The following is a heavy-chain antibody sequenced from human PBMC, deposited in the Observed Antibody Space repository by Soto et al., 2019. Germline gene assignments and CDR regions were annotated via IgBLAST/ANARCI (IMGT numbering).Heavy chain of an antibody. V-gene: IGHV3-23*01. D-gene: IGHD2-15*01. Sequence: EVQVLESGGGLVQPGGSLRLSCEASGITFSNYMMTWIRQAPGKGLEWVSTITAGRDGTYYADSVKGRFTMYRETSNNTQYLQMNSLRAEDTAVYYRAPHVYCSVGSCKYDAFAIRGQGTMVTVSS. J-gene: IGHJ3*02. CDR2: ITAGRDGT. CDR1: GITFSNYM. CDR3: APHVYCSVGSCKYDAFAI.